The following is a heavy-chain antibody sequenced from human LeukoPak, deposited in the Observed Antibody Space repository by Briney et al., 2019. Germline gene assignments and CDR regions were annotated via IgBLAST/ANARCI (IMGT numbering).Heavy chain of an antibody. D-gene: IGHD6-13*01. CDR2: IWYDGSNK. Sequence: PGGSLRLSCAASGFTFSSHGMHWVRHAPGKGLEWVALIWYDGSNKYYADSVKGRFTISRDNSKDTLYLQMNSLRAGDTAVYHCARERSSTWYYFDYWGQGTLVTVSS. CDR3: ARERSSTWYYFDY. V-gene: IGHV3-33*01. J-gene: IGHJ4*02. CDR1: GFTFSSHG.